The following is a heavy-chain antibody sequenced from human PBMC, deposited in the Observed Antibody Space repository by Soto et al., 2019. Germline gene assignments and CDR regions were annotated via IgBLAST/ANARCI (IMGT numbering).Heavy chain of an antibody. CDR3: ARGYYDILTGYYKEADGFDI. D-gene: IGHD3-9*01. CDR2: INPNSGGT. V-gene: IGHV1-2*04. CDR1: GYTFTGYY. J-gene: IGHJ3*02. Sequence: ASVKVSCKASGYTFTGYYMHWVRQAPGQGLEWMGWINPNSGGTNYAQKFQGWVTMTRDTSISTAYMELSRLRSDDTAVYYCARGYYDILTGYYKEADGFDIWGQGTMVTVSS.